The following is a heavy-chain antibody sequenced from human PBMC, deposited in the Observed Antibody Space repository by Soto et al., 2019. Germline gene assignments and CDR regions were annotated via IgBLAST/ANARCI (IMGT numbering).Heavy chain of an antibody. CDR3: AKDGPSDFWSAMGYYYYYMDV. Sequence: VQLLESGGGLVQPGGSLRLSCAASGFTFSSYAMSWVRQAPGKGLEWVSAISGSGGSTYYADSVKGRFTISRDNSKNTLYLQMNSLRAEDTAVYYCAKDGPSDFWSAMGYYYYYMDVWGKGTTVTVSS. V-gene: IGHV3-23*01. J-gene: IGHJ6*03. CDR1: GFTFSSYA. D-gene: IGHD3-3*01. CDR2: ISGSGGST.